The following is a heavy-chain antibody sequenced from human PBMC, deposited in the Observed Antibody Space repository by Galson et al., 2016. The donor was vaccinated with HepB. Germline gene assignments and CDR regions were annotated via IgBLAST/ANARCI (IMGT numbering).Heavy chain of an antibody. J-gene: IGHJ4*02. CDR1: GDSISSSSYY. Sequence: SETLSLTCTVSGDSISSSSYYWGWIRQPPGKALEWIGSIYYSGGSFHNPSLKSRVTISINTSKDQFPLKLASVTAADTAVYYCVRDGGWPGVSFDYWGQGSLVTVSS. V-gene: IGHV4-39*06. CDR2: IYYSGGS. D-gene: IGHD6-19*01. CDR3: VRDGGWPGVSFDY.